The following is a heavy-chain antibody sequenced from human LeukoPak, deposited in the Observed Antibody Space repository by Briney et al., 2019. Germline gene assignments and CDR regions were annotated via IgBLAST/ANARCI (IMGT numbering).Heavy chain of an antibody. CDR1: GGTFSIYA. J-gene: IGHJ6*02. CDR2: IIPIFGTA. V-gene: IGHV1-69*13. Sequence: ASVKVSCKASGGTFSIYAISWVRQAPGQGLEWMGGIIPIFGTANYAQKFQGRVTITADESTSTAYMELSSLRSEDTAVYYCARGFLTVYYYYGMDVWGQGTTVTVSS. D-gene: IGHD3-9*01. CDR3: ARGFLTVYYYYGMDV.